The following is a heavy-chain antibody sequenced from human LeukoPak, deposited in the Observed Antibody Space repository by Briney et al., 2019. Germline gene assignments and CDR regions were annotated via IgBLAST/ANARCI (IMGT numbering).Heavy chain of an antibody. D-gene: IGHD2-2*02. CDR3: ARSPRCCYTNWFDP. J-gene: IGHJ5*01. V-gene: IGHV1-69*05. CDR1: GGTFSSYA. Sequence: SVKVSCKASGGTFSSYAISWERQAPGQGLEWMGGIIPIFGTANYAQKFQGRVTITTDESTSTAYMELSSLRSEDTAVYYCARSPRCCYTNWFDPWGQGTLVTVSS. CDR2: IIPIFGTA.